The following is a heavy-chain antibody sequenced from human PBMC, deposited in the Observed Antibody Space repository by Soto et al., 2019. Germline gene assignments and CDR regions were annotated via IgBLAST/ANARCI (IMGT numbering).Heavy chain of an antibody. CDR3: ARDREDTMVRGVIVTPDC. D-gene: IGHD3-10*01. CDR2: INPSGGSA. Sequence: ASVKVSCKASGYTFTGYYMHWVRQAPGQGLEWMGMINPSGGSASYAQKFQGRVTMTRDTSTSTIYMELRSLRSEDTAVYYCARDREDTMVRGVIVTPDCWGQGTLVTVSS. CDR1: GYTFTGYY. J-gene: IGHJ4*02. V-gene: IGHV1-46*01.